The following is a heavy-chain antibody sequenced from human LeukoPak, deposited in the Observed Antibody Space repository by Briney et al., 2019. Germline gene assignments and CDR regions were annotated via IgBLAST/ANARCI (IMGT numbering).Heavy chain of an antibody. V-gene: IGHV1-46*01. D-gene: IGHD3-10*01. CDR2: INPSGGST. CDR1: GYTFTSYY. Sequence: ASVKVSCKASGYTFTSYYMHWVRQAPGQGLEWMGIINPSGGSTSYAQKFQGRVTMTRDTSTSTVYMELSSMRSEDTAVYYSARAWDTMVRGDIIGYWGQGTLVTVSP. CDR3: ARAWDTMVRGDIIGY. J-gene: IGHJ4*02.